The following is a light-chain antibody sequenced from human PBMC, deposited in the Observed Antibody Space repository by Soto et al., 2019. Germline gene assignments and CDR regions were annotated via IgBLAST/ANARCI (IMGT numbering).Light chain of an antibody. Sequence: QSALTQPASVSASPGQSVTISCTGATSDVGSYDSVSWYQHYPGKAPKLIIYEGGKRPSGISSRFSGSKSANAASLNISGLQGDDEADYYCSSYTTDGSVRFGGGTKLTVL. V-gene: IGLV2-14*02. J-gene: IGLJ2*01. CDR1: TSDVGSYDS. CDR3: SSYTTDGSVR. CDR2: EGG.